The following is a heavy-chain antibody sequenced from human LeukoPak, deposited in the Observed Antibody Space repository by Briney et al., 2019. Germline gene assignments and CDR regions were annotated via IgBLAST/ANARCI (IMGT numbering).Heavy chain of an antibody. Sequence: ASVKVSCKVSGYTLTELSMHWVRQAPGKGLEWRGGFDPEDGETIYAQKFQGRVTMTEDTSTDTAYMELSSLRSEDTAVYYCATDASYGHLTVTPHFDYWGQGTLVTVSS. V-gene: IGHV1-24*01. D-gene: IGHD4-11*01. CDR1: GYTLTELS. CDR2: FDPEDGET. J-gene: IGHJ4*02. CDR3: ATDASYGHLTVTPHFDY.